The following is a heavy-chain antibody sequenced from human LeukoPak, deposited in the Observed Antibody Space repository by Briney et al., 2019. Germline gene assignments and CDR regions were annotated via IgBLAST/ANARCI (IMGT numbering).Heavy chain of an antibody. CDR1: GGSISSYY. V-gene: IGHV4-59*01. CDR3: ATTLLYDSSGYYLGY. D-gene: IGHD3-22*01. Sequence: PSETLSLTCTVSGGSISSYYWSWIRQPPGKGLEWIGYISYSGSTNYNPSPKSRVTISVDTSKNQFSLKLSSVTAADTAVYYCATTLLYDSSGYYLGYWGQGTLVTVSS. J-gene: IGHJ4*02. CDR2: ISYSGST.